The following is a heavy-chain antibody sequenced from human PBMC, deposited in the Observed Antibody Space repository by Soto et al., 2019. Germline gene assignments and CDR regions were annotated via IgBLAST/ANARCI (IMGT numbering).Heavy chain of an antibody. D-gene: IGHD3-16*01. V-gene: IGHV1-69*04. CDR1: GGTFSSYT. J-gene: IGHJ4*02. CDR2: IIPILGIA. CDR3: AREFGLFGGATPFDY. Sequence: ASVKVSCKASGGTFSSYTISWVRQAPGQGLEWMGRIIPILGIANYAQKFQGRVTITADKSTSTAYMELSSLRSEDTAVYYCAREFGLFGGATPFDYWGQGTLVTVSS.